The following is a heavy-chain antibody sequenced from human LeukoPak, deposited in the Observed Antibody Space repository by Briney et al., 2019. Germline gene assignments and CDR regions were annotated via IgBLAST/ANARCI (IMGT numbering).Heavy chain of an antibody. Sequence: SVKVSCKASGGTFSSYAISWVRQAPGQGLEWMGGIIPIFGTANYAQKFQGRVTITADKSTSTAYMELSSLRSEDTAVYYCARVVGPPYHDYWGQGTLVNVSS. CDR1: GGTFSSYA. V-gene: IGHV1-69*06. CDR3: ARVVGPPYHDY. J-gene: IGHJ4*02. D-gene: IGHD3-10*01. CDR2: IIPIFGTA.